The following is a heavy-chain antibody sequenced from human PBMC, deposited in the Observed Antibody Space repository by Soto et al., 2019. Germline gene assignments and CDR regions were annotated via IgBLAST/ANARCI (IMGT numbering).Heavy chain of an antibody. D-gene: IGHD3-9*01. CDR3: TPGPNDAILTDHYSGMDV. Sequence: EVQLVESGGGLVQPGGSLKLSCAASGLSFSGSAMHWVRQASGKGLEWVGRIRSKGNSYATAYAASVKGRFIISRDDSKNTAYLQMNSLKTEDTAVYYCTPGPNDAILTDHYSGMDVWGQGTTVTVSS. V-gene: IGHV3-73*02. J-gene: IGHJ6*02. CDR2: IRSKGNSYAT. CDR1: GLSFSGSA.